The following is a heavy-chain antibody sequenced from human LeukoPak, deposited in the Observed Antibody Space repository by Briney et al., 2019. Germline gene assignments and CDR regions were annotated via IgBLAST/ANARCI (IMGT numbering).Heavy chain of an antibody. CDR1: GYTFTSYD. J-gene: IGHJ3*01. V-gene: IGHV1-8*01. CDR3: ARTVVRGLPAAPRKGAYDV. Sequence: ASVKVSCKASGYTFTSYDINWVRQATGQGLEWMGWMNPNSGNTGYAQKFQGRVTMTRNTSISTAYMELSSLRSEDTAVYYCARTVVRGLPAAPRKGAYDVWGQGTMVTVSS. D-gene: IGHD2-2*01. CDR2: MNPNSGNT.